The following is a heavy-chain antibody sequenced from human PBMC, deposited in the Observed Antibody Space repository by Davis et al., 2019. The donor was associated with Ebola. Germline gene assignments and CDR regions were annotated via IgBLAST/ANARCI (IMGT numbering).Heavy chain of an antibody. V-gene: IGHV3-48*01. CDR1: GFTFSSYS. Sequence: GESLKISCAASGFTFSSYSMNWVRQAPGKGLEWVSYISSSSSTIYYADSVKGRFTISRDNSKNTLYLQMNSLRAEDTAVYYCARDPIRYDSSGYYYYYYGMDVWGKGTTVTVSS. J-gene: IGHJ6*04. CDR2: ISSSSSTI. CDR3: ARDPIRYDSSGYYYYYYGMDV. D-gene: IGHD3-22*01.